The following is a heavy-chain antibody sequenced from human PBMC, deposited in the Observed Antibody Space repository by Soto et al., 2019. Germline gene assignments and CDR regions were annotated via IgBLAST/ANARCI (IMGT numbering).Heavy chain of an antibody. CDR1: GGSISSSSYY. J-gene: IGHJ6*02. CDR3: ARHYGSGSYWAYYYCGMDV. Sequence: SETLSLTCTVSGGSISSSSYYWGWIRQPPGKGLEWIGSIYYSGSTYYNPSLKSRVTISVDTSKNQFSLKLSSVTAADTAVYYCARHYGSGSYWAYYYCGMDVWGQGTTVT. D-gene: IGHD3-10*01. V-gene: IGHV4-39*01. CDR2: IYYSGST.